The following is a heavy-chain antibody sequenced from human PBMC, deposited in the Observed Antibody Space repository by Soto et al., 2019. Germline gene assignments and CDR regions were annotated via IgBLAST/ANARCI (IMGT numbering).Heavy chain of an antibody. V-gene: IGHV1-3*01. J-gene: IGHJ4*02. Sequence: ASVKVSCKASGYTFTSYAMHWVRQAPGQRLEWMGWVNAGNGNTKYSQKFQGRVTITRDTSASTAYMELSSLRSEDTAVYYCARVGYSSGWYGDYWGQGTLVTVSS. CDR3: ARVGYSSGWYGDY. CDR2: VNAGNGNT. D-gene: IGHD6-19*01. CDR1: GYTFTSYA.